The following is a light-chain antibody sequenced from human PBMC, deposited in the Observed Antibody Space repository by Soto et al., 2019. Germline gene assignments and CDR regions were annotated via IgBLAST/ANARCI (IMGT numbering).Light chain of an antibody. V-gene: IGLV7-46*01. J-gene: IGLJ2*01. Sequence: QTVVTQEPSLTVSPGGTVTLTCGSSTGAVTSSHYPYWFQQKPGQAPRTLIYDTTDKHSWTPARFSGSLLGGKGALTLSGAQPEDEADYCCVLSYSGPRGPRVVFGGGTKLTVL. CDR1: TGAVTSSHY. CDR3: VLSYSGPRGPRVV. CDR2: DTT.